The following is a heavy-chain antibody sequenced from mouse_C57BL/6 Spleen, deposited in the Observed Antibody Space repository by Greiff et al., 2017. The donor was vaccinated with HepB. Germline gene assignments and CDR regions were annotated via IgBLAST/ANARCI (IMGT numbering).Heavy chain of an antibody. D-gene: IGHD2-5*01. CDR3: TRGDYSNPWFAY. Sequence: VKLVESGAELVRPGASVTLSCKASGYTFTDYEMHWVKQTPVHGLEWIGAIDPETGGTAYNQKFKGKAILTADKSSSTAYMELRSLTSEDSAVYYCTRGDYSNPWFAYWGQGTLVTVSA. CDR2: IDPETGGT. CDR1: GYTFTDYE. J-gene: IGHJ3*01. V-gene: IGHV1-15*01.